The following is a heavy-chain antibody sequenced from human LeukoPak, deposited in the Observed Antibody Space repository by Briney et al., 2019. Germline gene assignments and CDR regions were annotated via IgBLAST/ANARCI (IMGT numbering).Heavy chain of an antibody. CDR1: GGPLSQYL. D-gene: IGHD2-15*01. J-gene: IGHJ6*01. CDR3: ARACRGCSWSRDYDYYGIYG. Sequence: SETLSHTCTGSGGPLSQYLWSWLRQPAGKGLEWIGRIYTSGSTNYNPSLKSRVTMSVDTSKNQFSLKLSSVTAADTAVYYCARACRGCSWSRDYDYYGIYGGGQGTTVTVSS. CDR2: IYTSGST. V-gene: IGHV4-4*07.